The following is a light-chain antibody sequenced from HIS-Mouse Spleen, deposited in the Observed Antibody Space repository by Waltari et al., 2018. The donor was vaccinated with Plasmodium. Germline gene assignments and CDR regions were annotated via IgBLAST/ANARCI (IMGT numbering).Light chain of an antibody. CDR3: QQRSNWPYT. CDR2: DAS. Sequence: DIVLTQSPATLSLSPGERATLSCRASKSVSSYLAWYQQKPGQAPRLLIYDASNRATGIPARFSGSGSGTDFTLTISSLEPEDFAVYYCQQRSNWPYTFGQGTKLEIK. V-gene: IGKV3-11*01. J-gene: IGKJ2*01. CDR1: KSVSSY.